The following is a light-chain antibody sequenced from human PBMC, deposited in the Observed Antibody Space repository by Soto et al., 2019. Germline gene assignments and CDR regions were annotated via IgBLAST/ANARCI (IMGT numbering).Light chain of an antibody. Sequence: VLDSSHGQNHLAWYQQKPGQPPKLLIYWASTRESGVPDRFGGSGSGTDFTLTISSLQAEDVAVYYCQHYYSSPLTFGGGTKVDI. J-gene: IGKJ4*01. CDR2: WAS. CDR1: VLDSSHGQNH. CDR3: QHYYSSPLT. V-gene: IGKV4-1*01.